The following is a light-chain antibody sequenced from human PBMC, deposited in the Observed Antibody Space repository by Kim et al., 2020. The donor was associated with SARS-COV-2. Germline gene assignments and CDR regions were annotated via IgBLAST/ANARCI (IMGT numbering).Light chain of an antibody. Sequence: GQRVPISCYGSSSNIGINGVNWYQQLPGTAPKLLIYDSNQRPSGVPDRFSGSKSGTSASLAISGLQSEDEADYFCATWEDSLTGFVLGTGTKVTVL. CDR1: SSNIGING. CDR2: DSN. CDR3: ATWEDSLTGFV. V-gene: IGLV1-44*01. J-gene: IGLJ1*01.